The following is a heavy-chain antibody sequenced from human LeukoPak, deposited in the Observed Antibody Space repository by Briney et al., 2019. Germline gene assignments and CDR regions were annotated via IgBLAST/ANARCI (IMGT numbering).Heavy chain of an antibody. CDR2: IQSDGNKK. V-gene: IGHV3-30*02. CDR3: ARGRGWAVDF. CDR1: GFTFSSLG. J-gene: IGHJ4*02. D-gene: IGHD6-19*01. Sequence: GGSLRLPRAASGFTFSSLGIHWLRHARGKGREGVASIQSDGNKKYYPDSVKGRFTNSKDNANNTVYMQKNSLRAEDSAVDCCARGRGWAVDFWGEGALVSVSS.